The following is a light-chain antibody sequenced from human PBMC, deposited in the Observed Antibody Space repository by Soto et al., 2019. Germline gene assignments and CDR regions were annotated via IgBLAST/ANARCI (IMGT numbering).Light chain of an antibody. Sequence: QSALTQPPSASGSPGQSVTISCTGTSSEVGGYNYVSWYQQHPGKAPKLMIYEVTKRPSGVPDRFSGSKSGNTASLTVSGLQAEDEAAYYCSSYAGSNNFVFGSGTKVTVL. J-gene: IGLJ1*01. CDR1: SSEVGGYNY. V-gene: IGLV2-8*01. CDR2: EVT. CDR3: SSYAGSNNFV.